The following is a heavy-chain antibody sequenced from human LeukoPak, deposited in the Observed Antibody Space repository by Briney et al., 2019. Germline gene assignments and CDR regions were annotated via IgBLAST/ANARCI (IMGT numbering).Heavy chain of an antibody. Sequence: SQTLSLTCAISGDSVSSNSVAWHWIRQSPSRGLEWLGRTYYRSKWFNDYVASVKSRIIINPDTSKNQFSLQLNSVTAADTAVYYCARDSHGNYVSDYFDYWGQGTLVTVSS. CDR1: GDSVSSNSVA. D-gene: IGHD4-17*01. CDR3: ARDSHGNYVSDYFDY. CDR2: TYYRSKWFN. J-gene: IGHJ4*02. V-gene: IGHV6-1*01.